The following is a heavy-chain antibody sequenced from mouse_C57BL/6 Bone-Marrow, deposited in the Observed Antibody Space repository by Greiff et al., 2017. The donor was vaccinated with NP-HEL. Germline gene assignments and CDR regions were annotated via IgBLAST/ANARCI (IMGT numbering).Heavy chain of an antibody. Sequence: QVQLQQPGAELVRPGTSVKLSCKASGYTFTSYWMHWVKQRPGQGLEWIGVIDPSDSYTNYNQKFKGKATLTVDTSSSTAYMRLSSLTSEDSAVYYCARGGNWFAYWGQGTLVTVSA. CDR1: GYTFTSYW. CDR3: ARGGNWFAY. V-gene: IGHV1-59*01. D-gene: IGHD2-1*01. J-gene: IGHJ3*01. CDR2: IDPSDSYT.